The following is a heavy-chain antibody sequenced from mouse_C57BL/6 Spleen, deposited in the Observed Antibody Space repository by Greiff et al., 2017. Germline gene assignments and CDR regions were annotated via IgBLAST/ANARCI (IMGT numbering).Heavy chain of an antibody. J-gene: IGHJ2*01. V-gene: IGHV1-26*01. CDR1: GYTFTDYY. D-gene: IGHD1-1*01. CDR2: INPNNGGT. CDR3: ARYGTVVATVDY. Sequence: EVQLQQSGPELVKPGASVKISCKASGYTFTDYYMNWVKQSHGKSLEWIGDINPNNGGTSYNQKFKGKATLTVDKSSSTAYMELRSLTSEDSAVYYCARYGTVVATVDYWGQGTTRTVSS.